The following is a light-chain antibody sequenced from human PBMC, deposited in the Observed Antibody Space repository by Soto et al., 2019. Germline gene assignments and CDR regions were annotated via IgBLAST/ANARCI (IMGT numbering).Light chain of an antibody. V-gene: IGLV1-44*01. CDR1: SSHIGRDT. J-gene: IGLJ3*02. CDR2: NDD. CDR3: STWDDSLNGWV. Sequence: QSVLTQPPSVSGTPGLRVTISCSGGSSHIGRDTVNWYQQLPGTAPKLLMFNDDQRPSGVPDRFSGSRSGTSASLAISGLQSDDEADYFCSTWDDSLNGWVFGGGTKLTVL.